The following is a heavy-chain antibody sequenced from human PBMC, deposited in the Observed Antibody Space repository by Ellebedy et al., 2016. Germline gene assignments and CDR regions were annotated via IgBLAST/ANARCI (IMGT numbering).Heavy chain of an antibody. J-gene: IGHJ5*02. D-gene: IGHD1-26*01. CDR1: GFTFSSEA. CDR2: IYSHSGTT. V-gene: IGHV3-23*01. CDR3: AKVYGSRSYWEEEGNRFDP. Sequence: GESLKISXATSGFTFSSEAMNWVRQAPGKGLEWISVIYSHSGTTFYADSVKGRFTISRDDSKSTLYLQMNSLRAEDMAVYYCAKVYGSRSYWEEEGNRFDPWGPGTLVIVSS.